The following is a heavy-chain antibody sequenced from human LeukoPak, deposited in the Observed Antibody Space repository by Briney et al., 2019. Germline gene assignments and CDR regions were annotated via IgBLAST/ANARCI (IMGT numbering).Heavy chain of an antibody. D-gene: IGHD2-15*01. CDR2: ISAYNGNT. CDR3: ARDSGDIVVVVAATRSDHFDY. V-gene: IGHV1-18*01. J-gene: IGHJ4*02. Sequence: ASVKVSSKASGYTFTSDVTSWVRHAPGQGLEWRGWISAYNGNTNYAQKLQGRVTTTTDTSTSTAYLEPRSLRSDDTAVYHCARDSGDIVVVVAATRSDHFDYWSPGTLVTVSS. CDR1: GYTFTSDV.